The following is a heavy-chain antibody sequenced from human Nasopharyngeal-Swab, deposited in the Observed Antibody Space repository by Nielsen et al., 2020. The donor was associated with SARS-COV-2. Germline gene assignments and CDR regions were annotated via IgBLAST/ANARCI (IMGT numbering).Heavy chain of an antibody. Sequence: GESLKISCAASGFTFSSYAMSWVRQAPGKGLEWVSAISGSGGSTYYADSVKGRFTISRDNSKNTLYLQMNSPRAEDTAVYYCAKDSYDSSGYSYYYGMDVWGQGTTVTVSS. V-gene: IGHV3-23*01. D-gene: IGHD3-22*01. CDR3: AKDSYDSSGYSYYYGMDV. CDR1: GFTFSSYA. CDR2: ISGSGGST. J-gene: IGHJ6*02.